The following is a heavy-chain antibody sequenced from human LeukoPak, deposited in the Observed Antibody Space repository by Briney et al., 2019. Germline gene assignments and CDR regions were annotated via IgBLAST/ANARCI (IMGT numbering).Heavy chain of an antibody. CDR2: ISAYNGNT. CDR3: ARVVVATYYDILTGYSAGYVDY. J-gene: IGHJ4*02. D-gene: IGHD3-9*01. Sequence: ASVKVSCKASGYTFTSYGISWLRQAPGQGLEGMGWISAYNGNTNYAQKLQGRVTMTTDTSTSTAYMELRSLRSDDTAVYYCARVVVATYYDILTGYSAGYVDYWGQGTLVTVSS. V-gene: IGHV1-18*01. CDR1: GYTFTSYG.